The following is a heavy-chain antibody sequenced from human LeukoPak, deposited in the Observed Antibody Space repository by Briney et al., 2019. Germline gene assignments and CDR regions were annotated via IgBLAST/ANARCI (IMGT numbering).Heavy chain of an antibody. Sequence: SGGSLRLSCAASGFTFSSYAMHWVRQAPGKGLEWVAVISYDGSNKYYADSVKGRFTISRDNSKNTLYLQMNSLRAEDTAVYYCAFADTAMVVTVYFDYWGQGTLVTVSS. D-gene: IGHD5-18*01. CDR2: ISYDGSNK. J-gene: IGHJ4*02. CDR1: GFTFSSYA. CDR3: AFADTAMVVTVYFDY. V-gene: IGHV3-30*04.